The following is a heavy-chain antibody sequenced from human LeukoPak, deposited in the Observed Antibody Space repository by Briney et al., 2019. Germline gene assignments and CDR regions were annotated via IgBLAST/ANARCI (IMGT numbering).Heavy chain of an antibody. V-gene: IGHV3-15*01. Sequence: GGSLRLSCAASGFTFSNAWMSWVRQAPGKGLEWVGRIKSKTDGGTTDYAAPVKGRFTISRDDSKNTLYLQMNSLKTEDTAVYYCTRVPSFHPYGIAAAATFFDYWGQGTLVTVSS. J-gene: IGHJ4*02. D-gene: IGHD6-13*01. CDR3: TRVPSFHPYGIAAAATFFDY. CDR2: IKSKTDGGTT. CDR1: GFTFSNAW.